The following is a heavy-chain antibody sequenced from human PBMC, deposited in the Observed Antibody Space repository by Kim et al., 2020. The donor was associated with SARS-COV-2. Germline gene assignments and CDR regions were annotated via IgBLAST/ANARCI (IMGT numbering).Heavy chain of an antibody. D-gene: IGHD3-22*01. CDR2: INPNSGGT. J-gene: IGHJ4*02. V-gene: IGHV1-2*02. CDR1: GYTFTGYY. CDR3: AREAGDSVNYDSSGYSLFDY. Sequence: ASVKVSCKASGYTFTGYYMHWVRQAPGQGLEWMGWINPNSGGTNYAQKFQGRVTMTRDTSISTAYMELSRLRSDDTAVYYCAREAGDSVNYDSSGYSLFDYWGQGTLVTVSS.